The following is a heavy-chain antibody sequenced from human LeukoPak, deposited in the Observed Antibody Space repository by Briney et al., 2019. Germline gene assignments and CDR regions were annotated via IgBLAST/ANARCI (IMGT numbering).Heavy chain of an antibody. V-gene: IGHV3-23*01. Sequence: GGSPRLSCEASGFTFNKYVMTWVRQAPGKGLEWVSGVSDGGESTYYADSVKGRFTISRDNSEKTVYLQMNSLRAEDTAVYYCAGLKAGYWGQGTLVTVSS. CDR2: VSDGGEST. CDR1: GFTFNKYV. CDR3: AGLKAGY. J-gene: IGHJ4*02.